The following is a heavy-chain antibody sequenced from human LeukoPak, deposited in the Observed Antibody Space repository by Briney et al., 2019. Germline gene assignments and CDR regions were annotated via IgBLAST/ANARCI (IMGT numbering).Heavy chain of an antibody. CDR2: ISAYNGNT. D-gene: IGHD6-19*01. J-gene: IGHJ4*02. V-gene: IGHV1-18*01. Sequence: ASVKVSCKASGYTFTSYGISWVRQAPGQGLEWMGWISAYNGNTNYAQKLQGRVTMTTDTSTSTAYMELRSLRSEDTAVYYCATEFIAVAGTYHRWYFDYWGQGTLVTVSS. CDR3: ATEFIAVAGTYHRWYFDY. CDR1: GYTFTSYG.